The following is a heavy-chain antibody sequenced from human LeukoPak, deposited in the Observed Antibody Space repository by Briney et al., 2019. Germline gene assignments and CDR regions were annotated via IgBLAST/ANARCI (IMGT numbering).Heavy chain of an antibody. CDR1: GGSISSSSFY. Sequence: SETLSLTCTVSGGSISSSSFYWDWICQPPGKGLEWIGTIFYSGSTYYNPSLKSRITISVDTSKNQFSLKLSSVTAADTAVYYCARHSRSGYSDYESAFDIWGQGTMVIVSS. CDR2: IFYSGST. CDR3: ARHSRSGYSDYESAFDI. J-gene: IGHJ3*02. D-gene: IGHD5-12*01. V-gene: IGHV4-39*01.